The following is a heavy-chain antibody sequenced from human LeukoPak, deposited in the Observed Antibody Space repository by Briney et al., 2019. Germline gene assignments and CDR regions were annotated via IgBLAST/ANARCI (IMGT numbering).Heavy chain of an antibody. CDR1: SASISTHY. Sequence: SETLSLTCTVSSASISTHYWSWIRQHPGKGLEWIGYVYYSGTTNYNPSLKSRVTVSVDTSKNQFSLKLSSVTAADTAVYYCARAGTLDYYGMDVWGQGTTVTVSS. D-gene: IGHD1-26*01. CDR2: VYYSGTT. V-gene: IGHV4-59*11. CDR3: ARAGTLDYYGMDV. J-gene: IGHJ6*02.